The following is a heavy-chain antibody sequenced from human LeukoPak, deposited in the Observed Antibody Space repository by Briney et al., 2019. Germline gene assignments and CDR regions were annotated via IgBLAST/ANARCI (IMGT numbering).Heavy chain of an antibody. J-gene: IGHJ5*02. CDR1: GFTFSDYY. CDR2: ISSSGTTI. Sequence: GGSLRLSCAASGFTFSDYYMSWIRQAPGKGLEWLSYISSSGTTIYYADSVKGRFTISRDNAKNSLYLQMNSLRAEDTAVYYCARNSLVVITTTGSWFDPWGQGTLVTVSS. V-gene: IGHV3-11*04. CDR3: ARNSLVVITTTGSWFDP. D-gene: IGHD3-22*01.